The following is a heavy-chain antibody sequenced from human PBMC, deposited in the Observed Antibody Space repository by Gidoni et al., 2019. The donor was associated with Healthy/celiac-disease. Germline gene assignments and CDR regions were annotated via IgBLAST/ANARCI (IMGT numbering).Heavy chain of an antibody. CDR2: ISYDGSNK. J-gene: IGHJ4*02. Sequence: QVQLVETGGGVVQPGRSLRLSWAASGFTFSSYAMHWVRQAPGKGLEWVAVISYDGSNKYYADSVKGRFTISRDNSKNTLYLQMNSLRAEDTAVYYCASIAAAGPFDYWGQGTLVTVSS. CDR3: ASIAAAGPFDY. D-gene: IGHD6-13*01. V-gene: IGHV3-30-3*01. CDR1: GFTFSSYA.